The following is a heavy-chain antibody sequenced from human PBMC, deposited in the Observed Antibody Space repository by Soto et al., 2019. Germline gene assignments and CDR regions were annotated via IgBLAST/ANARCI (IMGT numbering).Heavy chain of an antibody. J-gene: IGHJ1*01. D-gene: IGHD1-20*01. Sequence: GSVKVSCKTSGYTFSTSCISWVRQSPGQGLEWVGWIRPDNGNRKSAQRLQGRVTLTTDTSASTAYMELRSLTSDDTAMYYCARDTESNRYNDWGQGTLVTVSS. CDR1: GYTFSTSC. V-gene: IGHV1-18*01. CDR3: ARDTESNRYND. CDR2: IRPDNGNR.